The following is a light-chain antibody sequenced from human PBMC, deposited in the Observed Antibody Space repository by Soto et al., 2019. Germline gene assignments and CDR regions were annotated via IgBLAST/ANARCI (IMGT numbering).Light chain of an antibody. Sequence: ENVLTQSPDTVSLSPGERATLSCRASQGVISNHLAWYQQKPGQAPRLLIYGVFNRATGIPDRFSGSGSGTFFTLTITRLGPEDSAVYFCQHYDGSPRTFGQGTKLEIK. V-gene: IGKV3-20*01. CDR3: QHYDGSPRT. J-gene: IGKJ2*01. CDR1: QGVISNH. CDR2: GVF.